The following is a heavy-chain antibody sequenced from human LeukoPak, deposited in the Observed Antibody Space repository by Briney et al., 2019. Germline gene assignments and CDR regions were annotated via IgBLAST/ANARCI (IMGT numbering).Heavy chain of an antibody. D-gene: IGHD1-26*01. CDR2: VYYSGST. V-gene: IGHV4-61*01. J-gene: IGHJ4*02. CDR1: GGSVSSGSYY. CDR3: ARASLVGADFDY. Sequence: PSETLSLTCTVSGGSVSSGSYYWSWIRQPPGKGLEWIGYVYYSGSTNYNPSLKSRVTISVDTSKNQFSLKLSSVTAADTAVYYCARASLVGADFDYWGQGTLVTVSS.